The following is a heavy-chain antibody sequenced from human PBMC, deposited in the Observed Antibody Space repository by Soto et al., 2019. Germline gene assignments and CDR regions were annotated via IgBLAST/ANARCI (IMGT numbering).Heavy chain of an antibody. CDR2: VSIDGTNK. Sequence: GGSLRLSCAASGFTFSSYGMHWVRQAPGKGLEWVAVVSIDGTNKFYADSVKGRFTISRDNSKNTLYLQMNSLRAEDTAVYYCANNRGCHYWGQGTLVTVSS. CDR1: GFTFSSYG. J-gene: IGHJ4*02. D-gene: IGHD1-1*01. CDR3: ANNRGCHY. V-gene: IGHV3-30*18.